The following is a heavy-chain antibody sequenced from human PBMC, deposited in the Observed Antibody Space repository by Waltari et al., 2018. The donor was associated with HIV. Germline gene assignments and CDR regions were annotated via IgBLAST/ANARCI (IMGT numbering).Heavy chain of an antibody. CDR2: ISGRGLST. V-gene: IGHV3-23*01. J-gene: IGHJ4*02. D-gene: IGHD3-22*01. Sequence: EVQLLESGGDLVQPGGSLRLSCAASGFSFSNYAMSWVRQGPGSGLDWVSVISGRGLSTYYADSVKGRFTISRDNSKNTLYLHMNNLRAEDTAVYYCAKGGPDDTSGFDCWGQGTLVTVSS. CDR1: GFSFSNYA. CDR3: AKGGPDDTSGFDC.